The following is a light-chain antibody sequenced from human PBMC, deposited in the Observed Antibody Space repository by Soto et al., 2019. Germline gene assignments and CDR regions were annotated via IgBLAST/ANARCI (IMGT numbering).Light chain of an antibody. Sequence: EIVMTQSPATLSVSPGERATLSCRASQSVSSNLAWYQQKPGQAPRLLIYGAYTRATGIPARISGSGSGTEFTLTISSLQSEDFAIYYCQQYDEWPPSYTFGQGTKLEI. CDR1: QSVSSN. V-gene: IGKV3-15*01. CDR2: GAY. CDR3: QQYDEWPPSYT. J-gene: IGKJ2*01.